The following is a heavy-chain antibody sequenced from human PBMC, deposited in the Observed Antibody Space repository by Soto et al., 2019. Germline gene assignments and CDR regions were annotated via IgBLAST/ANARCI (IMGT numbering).Heavy chain of an antibody. CDR2: IYYSGRN. CDR1: GGSISSGDYY. CDR3: ARAYSKTGYCST. J-gene: IGHJ4*02. V-gene: IGHV4-30-4*01. D-gene: IGHD6-13*01. Sequence: QVQLQESGPGLVKPSQTLSLTCTVSGGSISSGDYYWSWIRQPPGKGLEWIGYIYYSGRNYYNPGLKSRVTISVDTSKNQFSRQLSSVTAADKAVYYCARAYSKTGYCSTWGQGTLVTVSS.